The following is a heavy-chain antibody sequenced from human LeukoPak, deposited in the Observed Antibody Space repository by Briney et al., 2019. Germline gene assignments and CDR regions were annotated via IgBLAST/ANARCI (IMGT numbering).Heavy chain of an antibody. CDR1: GGSISSYY. V-gene: IGHV4-34*01. Sequence: SETLSLTCTVSGGSISSYYWSWIRQPPGKGLEWIGEINHSGSTNYNPSLKSRVTISVDTSKNQFSLKLSSVTAADTAVYYCARVQWLVEDYWGQGTLVTVSS. CDR3: ARVQWLVEDY. D-gene: IGHD6-19*01. CDR2: INHSGST. J-gene: IGHJ4*02.